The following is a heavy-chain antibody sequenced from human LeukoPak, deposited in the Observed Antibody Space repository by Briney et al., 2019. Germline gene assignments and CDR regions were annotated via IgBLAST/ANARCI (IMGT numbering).Heavy chain of an antibody. CDR2: ISRGVCST. Sequence: GGSLRLSCAHSGFSFSSYDMSWVRQAPGEGLECVSAISRGVCSTYYADSVKGRFTISRDNSKNTLYVQMNNLRADDTAVDYCVKKGQADDDGKPDWGQGALATVSP. J-gene: IGHJ4*02. CDR3: VKKGQADDDGKPD. D-gene: IGHD1-1*01. V-gene: IGHV3-23*01. CDR1: GFSFSSYD.